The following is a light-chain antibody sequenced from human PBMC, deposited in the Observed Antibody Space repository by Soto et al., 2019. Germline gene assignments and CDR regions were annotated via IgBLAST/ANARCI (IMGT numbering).Light chain of an antibody. CDR1: QSISGW. V-gene: IGKV1-5*03. Sequence: IQMTQSPSTLSASVGNSSNITCRASQSISGWLAWYQQKPGKAPKPLIYKASSLKSGVPSRFSGSGSGTEFTLTIRSLQPDDSATYYCQQYHSFPVTFGQGTKVDIK. CDR2: KAS. J-gene: IGKJ1*01. CDR3: QQYHSFPVT.